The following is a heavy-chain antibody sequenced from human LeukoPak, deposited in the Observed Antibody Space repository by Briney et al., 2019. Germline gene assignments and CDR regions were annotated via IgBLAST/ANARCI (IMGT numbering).Heavy chain of an antibody. D-gene: IGHD3-9*01. CDR1: GFTFSSYW. Sequence: HPGGSLRLSCVASGFTFSSYWMHWVRRDPRKGLVWVSRINGDGRNITISRDNAKNTLYLQMNTLRVEDTAVYYCTRDLMDYDVSTGLHHYYMDVWGQGTTVTVSS. J-gene: IGHJ6*02. CDR3: TRDLMDYDVSTGLHHYYMDV. CDR2: INGDGRN. V-gene: IGHV3-74*01.